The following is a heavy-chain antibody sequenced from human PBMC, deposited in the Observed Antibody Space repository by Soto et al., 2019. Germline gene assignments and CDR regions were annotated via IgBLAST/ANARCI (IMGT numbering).Heavy chain of an antibody. D-gene: IGHD6-19*01. J-gene: IGHJ3*02. CDR3: AIEGGGWYVCAFDI. Sequence: QVQLVQSGAEVKKPGSSVKVSCKASGGTFSSYTISWVRQAPGQGLEWMGRIIPILGIANYAQKFQGRVTITADKATSTEYMVLSSLRSEDRGVYYCAIEGGGWYVCAFDIWGQGTMVTVSS. CDR1: GGTFSSYT. CDR2: IIPILGIA. V-gene: IGHV1-69*08.